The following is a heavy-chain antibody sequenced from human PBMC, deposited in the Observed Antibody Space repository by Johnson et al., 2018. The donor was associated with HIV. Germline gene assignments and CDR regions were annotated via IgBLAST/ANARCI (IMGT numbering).Heavy chain of an antibody. Sequence: QVQVVESGGGLVQPGRSLRLSCAASGFTFSSYGMHWVRQAPGKGLEWVAVISYDGTNEYYADAVKGRFTISRDNSKNMLYLQMNSLRGEETAVYYCARILLGYCRAWGQGTMVTVSS. V-gene: IGHV3-30*03. J-gene: IGHJ3*01. D-gene: IGHD2-15*01. CDR2: ISYDGTNE. CDR1: GFTFSSYG. CDR3: ARILLGYCRA.